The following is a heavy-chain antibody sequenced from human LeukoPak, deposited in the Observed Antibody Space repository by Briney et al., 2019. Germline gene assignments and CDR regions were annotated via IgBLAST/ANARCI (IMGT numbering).Heavy chain of an antibody. CDR3: AKDPGYDILTGYFDY. J-gene: IGHJ4*02. D-gene: IGHD3-9*01. CDR1: GFTFSSYT. Sequence: GGSLRLSCAASGFTFSSYTMNWIRQGPGKGLEWVAFIRYDGNNKYSADSVKGRFTISRDNSKNTLYLQMNSLRAEDTAFYYCAKDPGYDILTGYFDYWGQGTLVTVSS. CDR2: IRYDGNNK. V-gene: IGHV3-30*02.